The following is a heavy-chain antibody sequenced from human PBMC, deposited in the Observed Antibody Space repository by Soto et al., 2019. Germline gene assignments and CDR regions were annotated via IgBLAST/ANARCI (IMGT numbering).Heavy chain of an antibody. CDR2: ISYDGSNK. Sequence: GGSLRLSCAASGFTFSSSWMNWVRQAPGEGLVWVALISYDGSNKYYADSVKGRFTISRDNSKNTLYLQMNSLRAEDTAVYYCAKDLVLAARRLFYYYYYYGMDVWGQGTTVTVSS. V-gene: IGHV3-30*18. CDR3: AKDLVLAARRLFYYYYYYGMDV. D-gene: IGHD6-6*01. J-gene: IGHJ6*02. CDR1: GFTFSSSW.